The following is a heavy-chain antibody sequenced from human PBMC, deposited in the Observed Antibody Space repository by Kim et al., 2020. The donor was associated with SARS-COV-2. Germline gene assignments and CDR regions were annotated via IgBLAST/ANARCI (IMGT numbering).Heavy chain of an antibody. CDR2: IYPGDSDT. J-gene: IGHJ6*02. V-gene: IGHV5-51*01. CDR1: GYTFTTYW. Sequence: GESLKISCKGSGYTFTTYWIGWVRQMSGKGLELMGIIYPGDSDTRYSPSFQGQVSISADKSTTTAYLQWHSLKASDTAIYYCARLGTAYYGMDVWGPGTTVTVSS. CDR3: ARLGTAYYGMDV. D-gene: IGHD2-21*02.